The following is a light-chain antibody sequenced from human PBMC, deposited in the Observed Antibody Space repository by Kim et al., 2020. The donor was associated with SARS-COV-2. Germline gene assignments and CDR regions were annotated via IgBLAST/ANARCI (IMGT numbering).Light chain of an antibody. Sequence: DIQMTQSPSTLSASVGDRVTIACRASQSISAWLAWYQHKPGKAPNLLIYDASILEGGVPSRFRGSGSGTEFTLTISSLQPDDFATYYCQQYNTYPWTFGPGTKVDIK. V-gene: IGKV1-5*01. J-gene: IGKJ1*01. CDR1: QSISAW. CDR3: QQYNTYPWT. CDR2: DAS.